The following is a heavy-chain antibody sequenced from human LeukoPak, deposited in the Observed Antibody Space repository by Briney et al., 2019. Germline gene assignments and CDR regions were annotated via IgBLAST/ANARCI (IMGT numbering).Heavy chain of an antibody. CDR1: GYTFTGYY. D-gene: IGHD2-21*02. Sequence: ASVKVSCKASGYTFTGYYMHWVRQAPGQGLEWMGWINPNSGGTNYAQKFQGRVTMTRDTSISTAYMELSRLRSDDTAVYYCAGRSCGGDCNYYYYGMDVWGQGTTVTVSS. V-gene: IGHV1-2*02. CDR2: INPNSGGT. CDR3: AGRSCGGDCNYYYYGMDV. J-gene: IGHJ6*02.